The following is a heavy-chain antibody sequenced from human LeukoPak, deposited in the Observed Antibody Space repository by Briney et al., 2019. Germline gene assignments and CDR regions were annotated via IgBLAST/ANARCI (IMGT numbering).Heavy chain of an antibody. V-gene: IGHV1-69*02. J-gene: IGHJ4*02. CDR2: IIPILGIA. CDR1: GGTFRSYT. Sequence: SVKVSCKASGGTFRSYTISWVRQAPGQGLEWMGRIIPILGIANYAQKFQGRVTITADKSTSTAYMELSSLRSEDTAVYYCASSGGVTISLGYWGQGTLVTVSS. D-gene: IGHD3-3*01. CDR3: ASSGGVTISLGY.